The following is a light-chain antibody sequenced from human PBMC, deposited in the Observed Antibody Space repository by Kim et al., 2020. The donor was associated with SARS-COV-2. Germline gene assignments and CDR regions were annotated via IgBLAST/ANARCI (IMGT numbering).Light chain of an antibody. Sequence: AMGQTVRITCQGGNLRSYYASWYQQKPGQAPVLVIYGKNNRPSGIPDRFSGSSSGKTASLTITGAQAEDEADYYCNSRDSSGNHEVFGTGTKVTVL. CDR2: GKN. V-gene: IGLV3-19*01. J-gene: IGLJ1*01. CDR3: NSRDSSGNHEV. CDR1: NLRSYY.